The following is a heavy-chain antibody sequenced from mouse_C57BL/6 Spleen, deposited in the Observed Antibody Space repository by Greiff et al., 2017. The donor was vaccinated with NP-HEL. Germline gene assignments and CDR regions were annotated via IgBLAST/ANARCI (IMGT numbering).Heavy chain of an antibody. CDR3: ARSGGSYYFDY. CDR1: GYTFTSYD. J-gene: IGHJ2*01. V-gene: IGHV1-85*01. CDR2: IYPRDGST. Sequence: VKLVESGPELVKPGASVKLSCKASGYTFTSYDINWVKQRPGQGLEWIGWIYPRDGSTKYNEKFKGKATLTVDTSSSTAYMELHSLTSEDSAVYFCARSGGSYYFDYWGQGTTLTVSS. D-gene: IGHD3-1*01.